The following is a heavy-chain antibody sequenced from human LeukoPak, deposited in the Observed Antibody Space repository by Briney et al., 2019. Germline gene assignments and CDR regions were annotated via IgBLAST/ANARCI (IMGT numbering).Heavy chain of an antibody. V-gene: IGHV4-38-2*02. D-gene: IGHD6-13*01. CDR1: VYSISSGYY. CDR3: ARAYSSSWYLNWFDP. Sequence: PSETLSLTCTVSVYSISSGYYWGWIWQPPGKGLERIGNIYHSGSTYYNPSLKSRVTISVDTSKNQFSLKLSSVTAADTAVYYCARAYSSSWYLNWFDPWGQGTPVTVSS. CDR2: IYHSGST. J-gene: IGHJ5*02.